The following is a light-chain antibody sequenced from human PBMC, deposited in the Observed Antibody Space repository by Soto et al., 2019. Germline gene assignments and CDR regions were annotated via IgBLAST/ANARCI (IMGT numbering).Light chain of an antibody. Sequence: EIVMTQSPATLSVSPGERATLSCRASQSVSSNLAWYQQKPGQAPRLLIYGASTRAPGIPARFSGSGSGTEFTLTISSPQSEDFAVYYCQQYNNWPPYTFGQGTKLEIK. J-gene: IGKJ2*01. V-gene: IGKV3-15*01. CDR3: QQYNNWPPYT. CDR1: QSVSSN. CDR2: GAS.